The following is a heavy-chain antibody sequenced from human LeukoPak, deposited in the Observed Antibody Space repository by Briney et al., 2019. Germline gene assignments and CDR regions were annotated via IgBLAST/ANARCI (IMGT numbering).Heavy chain of an antibody. D-gene: IGHD4-11*01. CDR3: ARVSDYSNYFDY. CDR2: IWYDGSNE. J-gene: IGHJ4*02. V-gene: IGHV3-33*01. CDR1: GLSFSSNG. Sequence: GGSLRLSCAASGLSFSSNGMHWVRQAPGKGLEWVAVIWYDGSNEYYADSVKGRFTISRDNSKNTLYLQMNSLRAEDTAVYYCARVSDYSNYFDYWGQGTLVTVSS.